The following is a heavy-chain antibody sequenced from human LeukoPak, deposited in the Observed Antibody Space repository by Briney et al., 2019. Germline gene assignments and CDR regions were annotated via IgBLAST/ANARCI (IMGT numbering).Heavy chain of an antibody. CDR3: ARGANPDDF. CDR1: GFLFRTYW. CDR2: IKTDGSEQ. J-gene: IGHJ4*02. Sequence: GGSLRLSCAASGFLFRTYWMTWVRQAPRKGLEWVANIKTDGSEQHYLDSVKGRFHISRDNANNSLSLQMTSLRAEDTAVYYCARGANPDDFWGQGTLVTVSS. V-gene: IGHV3-7*01.